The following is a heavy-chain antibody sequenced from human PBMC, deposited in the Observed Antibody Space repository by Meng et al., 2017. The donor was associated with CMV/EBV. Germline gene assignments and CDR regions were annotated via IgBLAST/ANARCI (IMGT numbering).Heavy chain of an antibody. D-gene: IGHD3-3*01. CDR1: GGSFSGYY. V-gene: IGHV4-34*01. CDR3: ARGAYDFWSGKDDY. Sequence: GSLRLSSAVYGGSFSGYYWSWIRQPPGKGLEWIGEINHSGSTNYNPSLKSRVTISVDTSKNQFSLKLSSVTAADTAVYYCARGAYDFWSGKDDYWGQGTLVTVSS. CDR2: INHSGST. J-gene: IGHJ4*02.